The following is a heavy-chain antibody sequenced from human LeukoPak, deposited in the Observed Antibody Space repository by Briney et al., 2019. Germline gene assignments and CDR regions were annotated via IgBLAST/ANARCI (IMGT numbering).Heavy chain of an antibody. V-gene: IGHV4-30-4*01. Sequence: SETLSLTCTVSGGSISSGDYYWSWIRQPPGKGLEWIGYIYYSGSTYYNPSLKSRVTISIDTSKNQFSLKLSSVTAADTAVYYCARDRGGDSFWYFDLWGRGTLVTVSS. CDR2: IYYSGST. CDR3: ARDRGGDSFWYFDL. CDR1: GGSISSGDYY. D-gene: IGHD4-23*01. J-gene: IGHJ2*01.